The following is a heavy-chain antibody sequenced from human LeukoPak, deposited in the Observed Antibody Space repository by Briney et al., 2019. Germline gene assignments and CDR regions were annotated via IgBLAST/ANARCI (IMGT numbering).Heavy chain of an antibody. Sequence: ASVKVSCKASGYTFAGYYMHWVRQAPGQGLEWMGWINPNSGGTNYAQKFQGRVTMTRDTSISTAYMELSRLRSDDTAVYYCARVGGWYDNWFDPWGQGTLVTVSS. CDR3: ARVGGWYDNWFDP. J-gene: IGHJ5*02. CDR2: INPNSGGT. V-gene: IGHV1-2*02. CDR1: GYTFAGYY. D-gene: IGHD6-19*01.